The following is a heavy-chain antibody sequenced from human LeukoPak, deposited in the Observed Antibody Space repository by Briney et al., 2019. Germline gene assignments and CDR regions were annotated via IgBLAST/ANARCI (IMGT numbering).Heavy chain of an antibody. V-gene: IGHV3-23*01. Sequence: PGGSLRLSCAASGFTFSSYAMSWVRQAPGKGLEWVSAISGSGGSTYYADSVKGRFTISRDNSKNTLYLQMNSLRAEDTAVYYCAKNGAGFWSGPYYFDYWGQGTLVTVSS. CDR3: AKNGAGFWSGPYYFDY. J-gene: IGHJ4*02. CDR1: GFTFSSYA. D-gene: IGHD3-3*01. CDR2: ISGSGGST.